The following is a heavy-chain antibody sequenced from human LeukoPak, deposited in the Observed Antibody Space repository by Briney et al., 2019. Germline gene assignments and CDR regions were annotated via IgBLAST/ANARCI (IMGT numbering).Heavy chain of an antibody. D-gene: IGHD2-8*02. V-gene: IGHV3-74*01. CDR1: GFTFSSYT. J-gene: IGHJ4*02. Sequence: PGGSLRLSCAASGFTFSSYTMNWVRQAPGKGLVWVSRINSDGSSTSYADSVKGRFTISRDNAKNTLYLQMNSLRAEDTAVYYCARDPLYWNYVDYWGQGALVTVSS. CDR3: ARDPLYWNYVDY. CDR2: INSDGSST.